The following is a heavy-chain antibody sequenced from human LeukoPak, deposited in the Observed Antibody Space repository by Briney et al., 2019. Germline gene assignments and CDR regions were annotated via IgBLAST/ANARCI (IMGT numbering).Heavy chain of an antibody. CDR1: GFNFNIYA. D-gene: IGHD2-2*01. CDR3: AKNSCSSTSCREYFDY. Sequence: PGGSLRLSCAASGFNFNIYAMSSVRQAPGKGLEWVSAISGSGGSTYYADSVKGRFTISRDNSKNTLYLQMNSLRAEDTAVYYCAKNSCSSTSCREYFDYWGQGTLVTVSS. V-gene: IGHV3-23*01. J-gene: IGHJ4*02. CDR2: ISGSGGST.